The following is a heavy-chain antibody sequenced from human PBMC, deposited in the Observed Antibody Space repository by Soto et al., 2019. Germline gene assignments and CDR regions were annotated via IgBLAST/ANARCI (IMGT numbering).Heavy chain of an antibody. D-gene: IGHD3-22*01. CDR3: ARDPLVYDSSGLLMDV. Sequence: QVQLVESGGGVVQPGRSLRLSCAASGFTFSSYAMHWVRQAPGKGLEWVAVISYDGSTKYYADSVKGRFTISRDNSKNTLYLQMNSLRAEDTAVYYCARDPLVYDSSGLLMDVWGQGTTVTVSS. CDR1: GFTFSSYA. V-gene: IGHV3-30-3*01. CDR2: ISYDGSTK. J-gene: IGHJ6*02.